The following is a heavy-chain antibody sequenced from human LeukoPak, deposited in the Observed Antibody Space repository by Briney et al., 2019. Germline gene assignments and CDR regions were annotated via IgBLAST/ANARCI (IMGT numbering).Heavy chain of an antibody. CDR3: AKGVDYCSGGSCPADY. J-gene: IGHJ4*02. CDR1: GFTFSSYG. Sequence: GGSLRLSCAASGFTFSSYGMHWVRQAPGKGLEWVAVVWFDGSKKYSADSVKGRITISRDDSKNTLYLQMNSLRAEDTAVYYCAKGVDYCSGGSCPADYWGPGTLVTVSS. CDR2: VWFDGSKK. V-gene: IGHV3-30*02. D-gene: IGHD2-15*01.